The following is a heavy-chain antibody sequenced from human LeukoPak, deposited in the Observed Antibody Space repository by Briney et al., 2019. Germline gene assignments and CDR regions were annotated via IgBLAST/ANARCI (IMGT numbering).Heavy chain of an antibody. Sequence: SETLSLTCTVSGGSISSYYWSWIRQPPGKGLEWIGYIYYSGSTNYNPSLKSRVTISVDTSKNQFSLKLSSVTAADTAVYYCARAGHGARYYYDSSGYYQTKAFDYWGQGTLVTVSS. CDR3: ARAGHGARYYYDSSGYYQTKAFDY. D-gene: IGHD3-22*01. CDR1: GGSISSYY. J-gene: IGHJ4*02. CDR2: IYYSGST. V-gene: IGHV4-59*08.